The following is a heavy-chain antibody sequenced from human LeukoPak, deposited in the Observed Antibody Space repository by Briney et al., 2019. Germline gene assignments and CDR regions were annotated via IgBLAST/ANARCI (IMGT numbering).Heavy chain of an antibody. V-gene: IGHV3-30-3*01. CDR1: GFTFSSYA. D-gene: IGHD3-10*01. J-gene: IGHJ6*02. CDR2: ISYDGSNK. Sequence: PGGSLRLSCAASGFTFSSYAMHWVRQAPGKGLEWVAVISYDGSNKYYADSVKGRLTISRDNSKNTLYLQMNSLRAEDTAVYYCARVRRRYYGSGSWSLYVWGQGTTVTVSS. CDR3: ARVRRRYYGSGSWSLYV.